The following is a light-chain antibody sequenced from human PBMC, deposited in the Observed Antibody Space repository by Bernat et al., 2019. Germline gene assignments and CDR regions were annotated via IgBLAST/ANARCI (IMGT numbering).Light chain of an antibody. CDR1: SSDVGSYNL. CDR2: EGS. J-gene: IGLJ3*02. V-gene: IGLV2-23*01. Sequence: QSALTQPASVSGSPGQSITISCTATSSDVGSYNLVSWYQQHPGKAPKLMIYEGSKRPSGVSNRFSGSKSGNTASRTIAGLQAEDEADYYCCSYAGSSLWVFGGGTKLTVL. CDR3: CSYAGSSLWV.